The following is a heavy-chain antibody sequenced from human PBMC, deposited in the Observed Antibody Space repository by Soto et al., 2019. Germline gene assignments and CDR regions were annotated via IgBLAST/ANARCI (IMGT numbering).Heavy chain of an antibody. V-gene: IGHV4-39*07. CDR2: IYYTGST. CDR3: ARLGFYYYYMDV. Sequence: SETLSLTCTVSGGSISSSSYYWGWIRQPPGKGLECIGYIYYTGSTYYNPSLKSRVTISVDTSKNQFSLRLSSVTAADTAVYYCARLGFYYYYMDVWGKGTTVTVSS. J-gene: IGHJ6*03. CDR1: GGSISSSSYY.